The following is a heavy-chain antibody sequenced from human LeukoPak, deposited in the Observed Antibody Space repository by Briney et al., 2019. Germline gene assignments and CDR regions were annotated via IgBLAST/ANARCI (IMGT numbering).Heavy chain of an antibody. CDR2: IYYSGST. V-gene: IGHV4-39*07. Sequence: PSETLSLTCIVSGGSISSISSNNYHWGWIRQPPGKGLEWIGSIYYSGSTNYNPSLKSRVTISVDKSKNQFSLKLSSVTAADTAVYYCARYEGSGWYNWFDPWGQGTLVTVSS. CDR1: GGSISSISSNNYH. J-gene: IGHJ5*02. D-gene: IGHD6-19*01. CDR3: ARYEGSGWYNWFDP.